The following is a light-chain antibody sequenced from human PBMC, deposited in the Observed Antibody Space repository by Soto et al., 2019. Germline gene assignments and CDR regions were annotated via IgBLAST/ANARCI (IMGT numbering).Light chain of an antibody. CDR3: QKYNSSRLT. CDR1: QGISNY. J-gene: IGKJ4*01. CDR2: AAS. Sequence: DIPMTQSPSSLSASVGDRVTITCRASQGISNYLAWYQQKPGKVPKLLLYAASTLQSGVPSRFSGSGSGTDCTLTISSLQPADVAPYYCQKYNSSRLTFGGGTKVESK. V-gene: IGKV1-27*01.